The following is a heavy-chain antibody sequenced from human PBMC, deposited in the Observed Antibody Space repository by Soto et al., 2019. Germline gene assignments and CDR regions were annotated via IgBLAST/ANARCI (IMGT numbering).Heavy chain of an antibody. CDR1: GGSFSGYY. Sequence: QVQLEQWGAGLLKPSETLSLTCAVYGGSFSGYYWSWIRQPPGKGLEWIGEINHSGSTNYNPSLKSRVTISVDTSKNQFSLKLSSVTAADTAVYYCARERITMVRGVPGRFIYYMDVWGKGTTVTVSS. J-gene: IGHJ6*03. CDR2: INHSGST. CDR3: ARERITMVRGVPGRFIYYMDV. D-gene: IGHD3-10*01. V-gene: IGHV4-34*01.